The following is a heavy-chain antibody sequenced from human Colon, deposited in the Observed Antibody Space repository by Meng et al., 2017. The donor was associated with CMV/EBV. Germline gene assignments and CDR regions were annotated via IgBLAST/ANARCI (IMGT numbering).Heavy chain of an antibody. CDR2: ISAYNGHT. V-gene: IGHV1-18*01. Sequence: ASVKVSCKASGYTFTSEGINWVRQVPGQGLEWMGWISAYNGHTNYAQKLKGRVTMTTDPSTSTASMELRSLRSDDTAVYYCARTSVVRGVVPYYYYGPDVLGQGTTVTVSS. CDR1: GYTFTSEG. D-gene: IGHD3-10*01. J-gene: IGHJ6*02. CDR3: ARTSVVRGVVPYYYYGPDV.